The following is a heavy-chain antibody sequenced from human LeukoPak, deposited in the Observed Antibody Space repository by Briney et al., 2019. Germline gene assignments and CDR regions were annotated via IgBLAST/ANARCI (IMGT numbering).Heavy chain of an antibody. J-gene: IGHJ4*02. Sequence: GGSLRLSCAASEFTLSNTWMSWVRQAPGKGLEWVGRIKSKADGGTTDYGAPVKGRFTISRDDSKNTLILQMNSLKTEDTAVYYCITGYVAVAAPGDYWGQGTLVTVSS. CDR3: ITGYVAVAAPGDY. V-gene: IGHV3-15*01. D-gene: IGHD6-19*01. CDR2: IKSKADGGTT. CDR1: EFTLSNTW.